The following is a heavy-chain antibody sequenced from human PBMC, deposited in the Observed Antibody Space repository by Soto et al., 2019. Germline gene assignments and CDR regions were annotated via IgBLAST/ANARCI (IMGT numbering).Heavy chain of an antibody. V-gene: IGHV3-9*01. CDR2: ISWNSGSI. Sequence: EVQLVESGGGLVQPGRSLRLSCAASGFTFDDYAMHWVRQAPGKGLEWVSGISWNSGSIGYADSVKGRFTISRDNAKNSLYLQMNSLRAEDTALYYCAKDPKGGYCSGGSCHHAAFDIWGQGTMVTVSS. J-gene: IGHJ3*02. CDR1: GFTFDDYA. D-gene: IGHD2-15*01. CDR3: AKDPKGGYCSGGSCHHAAFDI.